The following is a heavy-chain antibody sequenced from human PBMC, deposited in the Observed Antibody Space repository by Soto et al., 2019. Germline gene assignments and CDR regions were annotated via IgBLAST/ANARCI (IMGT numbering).Heavy chain of an antibody. CDR1: GFTFSSYA. CDR2: ISYDGSNK. D-gene: IGHD2-2*01. J-gene: IGHJ6*02. CDR3: ARIGCSSASCRPLVYYYYYGMDV. V-gene: IGHV3-30-3*01. Sequence: GGSLRLSCAASGFTFSSYAMHWVRQAPGKGLEWVAVISYDGSNKYYADSVKGRFTISRDNSKNTLYLQMNSLRAEDTAVYYCARIGCSSASCRPLVYYYYYGMDVWGQGTTVTVSS.